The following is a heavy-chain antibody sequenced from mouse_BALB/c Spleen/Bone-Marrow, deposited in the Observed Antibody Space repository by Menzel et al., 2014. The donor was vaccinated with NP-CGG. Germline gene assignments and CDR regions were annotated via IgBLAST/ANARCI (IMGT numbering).Heavy chain of an antibody. CDR3: ARHGDYYGSSLFAY. Sequence: EVKVVESGRGLVQPGESLKLSCESNEYEFPSHDMSWVRKTPEKRLELVAAINSDGGSTYYPDTMERRFIISRDNSKKTLYLQMSSLRSEDTAFYYCARHGDYYGSSLFAYWGQGTLVTVSA. D-gene: IGHD1-1*01. V-gene: IGHV5-2*01. CDR2: INSDGGST. CDR1: EYEFPSHD. J-gene: IGHJ3*01.